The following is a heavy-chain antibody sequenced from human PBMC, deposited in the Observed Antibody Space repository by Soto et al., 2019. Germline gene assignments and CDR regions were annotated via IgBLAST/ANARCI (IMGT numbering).Heavy chain of an antibody. D-gene: IGHD6-25*01. Sequence: PGGSLRLSCAASGFTFSSYAMHWVRQAPGKGLEYVSAISSNGGSTYYANSVKGRFTISRDNSKNTLYLQMGSLRAEDMAVYYCARRTRPADAFDIWGQGTMVTVSS. CDR1: GFTFSSYA. CDR2: ISSNGGST. J-gene: IGHJ3*02. CDR3: ARRTRPADAFDI. V-gene: IGHV3-64*01.